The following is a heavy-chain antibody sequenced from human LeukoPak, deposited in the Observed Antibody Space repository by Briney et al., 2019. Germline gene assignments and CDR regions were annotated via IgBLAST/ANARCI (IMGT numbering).Heavy chain of an antibody. J-gene: IGHJ4*02. Sequence: GGTLRLSCAASGFTFRNYGLTWVRQAPGKGLEWVSSIGDSPDNTYYACSGKGRFTISRDNYKNTVDLQMNSLRAEDTALYYCTKGLGVVIDFLLFDSWGQGTLVTVSS. V-gene: IGHV3-23*01. CDR2: IGDSPDNT. D-gene: IGHD3-3*01. CDR3: TKGLGVVIDFLLFDS. CDR1: GFTFRNYG.